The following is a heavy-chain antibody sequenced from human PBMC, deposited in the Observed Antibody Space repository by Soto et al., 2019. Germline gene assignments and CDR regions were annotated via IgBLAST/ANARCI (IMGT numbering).Heavy chain of an antibody. CDR2: IYHSGAT. Sequence: QVQLQESGPGLVKPSGTPSLTCAVSGASISSTNWWSWVRQAPGEGPEWIGEIYHSGATNYNPSLKSRVIISMDTSKNQLSLRLDSVTAADTAVYFCARHIAVPTTRGFDYWGQGTLVTVSS. CDR3: ARHIAVPTTRGFDY. CDR1: GASISSTNW. J-gene: IGHJ4*02. D-gene: IGHD2-15*01. V-gene: IGHV4-4*02.